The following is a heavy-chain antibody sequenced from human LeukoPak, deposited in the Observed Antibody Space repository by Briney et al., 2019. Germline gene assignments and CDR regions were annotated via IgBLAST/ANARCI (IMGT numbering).Heavy chain of an antibody. CDR1: GFTFSTFA. J-gene: IGHJ4*02. Sequence: HPGGSLRLSCAASGFTFSTFAMIWVRQPPGKGLEWVSSIFPSGGEIHYADSVRGRFTISRNNSKSTLSLQMNSLRAEDTARYYCATYRQVLLPFESWGQGTLVTVSS. V-gene: IGHV3-23*01. D-gene: IGHD2-8*02. CDR3: ATYRQVLLPFES. CDR2: IFPSGGEI.